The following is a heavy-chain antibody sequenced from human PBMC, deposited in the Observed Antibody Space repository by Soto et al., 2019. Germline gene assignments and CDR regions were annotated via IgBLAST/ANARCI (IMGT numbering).Heavy chain of an antibody. CDR1: GYTFTSYD. V-gene: IGHV1-8*01. J-gene: IGHJ6*02. D-gene: IGHD5-12*01. CDR3: ARDQGGYAFGYYYYGMDV. Sequence: ASVKVSCKASGYTFTSYDINWVRQATGQGLEWMGWMNPNSGNTGYAQKFQGRVTMTRNTSISTAYMELSSLRSEDTAVYYCARDQGGYAFGYYYYGMDVWGQGTTVTVSS. CDR2: MNPNSGNT.